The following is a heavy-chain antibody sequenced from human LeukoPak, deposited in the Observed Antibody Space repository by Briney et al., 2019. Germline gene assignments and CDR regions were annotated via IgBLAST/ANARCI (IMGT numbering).Heavy chain of an antibody. CDR2: INHSGST. V-gene: IGHV4-34*01. Sequence: PSETLSLTCAVYGGSFSGYYWSWIRQPPGKGLEWIGEINHSGSTNYNPSLKSRVTISVDTSKNPFSLNLSSVTAADTAVYYCARARYCSGGSCYRGAFDIWGQGTMVTVSS. CDR3: ARARYCSGGSCYRGAFDI. D-gene: IGHD2-15*01. CDR1: GGSFSGYY. J-gene: IGHJ3*02.